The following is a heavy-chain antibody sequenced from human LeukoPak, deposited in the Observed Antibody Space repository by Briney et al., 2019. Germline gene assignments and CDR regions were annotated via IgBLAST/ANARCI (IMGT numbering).Heavy chain of an antibody. D-gene: IGHD3-3*01. Sequence: ASVKVSCKASGYTFTSYDINWVRQATGQGLEWMGWMNPNSGNTGYAQKFQGRVTMTRNTSISTAYMELSSLRSEDTAVYYCARWQTDYDFWSGYYYYYYSMDVWGQGTTVTVSS. CDR1: GYTFTSYD. CDR2: MNPNSGNT. V-gene: IGHV1-8*01. J-gene: IGHJ6*02. CDR3: ARWQTDYDFWSGYYYYYYSMDV.